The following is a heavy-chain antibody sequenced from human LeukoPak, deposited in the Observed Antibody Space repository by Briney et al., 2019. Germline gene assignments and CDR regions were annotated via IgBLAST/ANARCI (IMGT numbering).Heavy chain of an antibody. CDR1: GFTFSSYG. D-gene: IGHD4-17*01. Sequence: GGSLRLSCAASGFTFSSYGMHWVRQAPSKALEWVSVIWYDGTNKYYADSVKGRFTISRDNSKNTLYLQMNSLRAEDTAVYYCARDDDYGDSYWYFDLWGRGTLVTVSS. CDR2: IWYDGTNK. V-gene: IGHV3-33*01. CDR3: ARDDDYGDSYWYFDL. J-gene: IGHJ2*01.